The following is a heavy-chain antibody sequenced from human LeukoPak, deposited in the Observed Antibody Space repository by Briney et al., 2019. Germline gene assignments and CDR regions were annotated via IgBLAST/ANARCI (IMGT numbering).Heavy chain of an antibody. D-gene: IGHD3-3*01. J-gene: IGHJ5*02. Sequence: ASVKVSCKASGGTFSSYAISWVRQAPGQGLEWMGGIIPIFGTANYAQKFQGRVTITADESKSTAYMELSSLRFEDTAVYYCARDLTIFGVVTGGGFDPWGQGTLVTVSS. V-gene: IGHV1-69*13. CDR2: IIPIFGTA. CDR3: ARDLTIFGVVTGGGFDP. CDR1: GGTFSSYA.